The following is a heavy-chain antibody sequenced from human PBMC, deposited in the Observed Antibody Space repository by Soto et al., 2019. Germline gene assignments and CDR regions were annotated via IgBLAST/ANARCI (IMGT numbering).Heavy chain of an antibody. CDR3: GRDQSGIGYYVDWFDP. D-gene: IGHD3-10*02. Sequence: QVQFMQSGAEVKKPGASVKVSCKASGYTFHSHAIHWVRQATGQRPEWLGWINAGNGNTYYSEKFEGRVTFYRTTVKTPVNMELTSLTSEDTAVYSCGRDQSGIGYYVDWFDPWGQGTLVTVSS. J-gene: IGHJ5*02. V-gene: IGHV1-3*01. CDR2: INAGNGNT. CDR1: GYTFHSHA.